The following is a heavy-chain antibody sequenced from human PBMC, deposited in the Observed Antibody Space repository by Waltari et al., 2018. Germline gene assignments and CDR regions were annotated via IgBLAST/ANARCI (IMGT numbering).Heavy chain of an antibody. CDR1: GGSISSGSYY. CDR2: IYTSGST. Sequence: QVQLQESGPGLVKPSQTLSLTCTVSGGSISSGSYYWSWIRQPAGKGLEWIGYIYTSGSTNYNPSLKSRVTISVDTSKNQFSLKLSSVTAADTAVYYCARGQEGGSYYYYYGMDVWGQGTTVTVSS. CDR3: ARGQEGGSYYYYYGMDV. D-gene: IGHD2-15*01. J-gene: IGHJ6*02. V-gene: IGHV4-61*09.